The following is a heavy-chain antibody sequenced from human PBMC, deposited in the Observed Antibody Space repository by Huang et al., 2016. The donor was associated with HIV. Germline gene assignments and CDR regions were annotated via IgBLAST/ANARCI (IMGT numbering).Heavy chain of an antibody. Sequence: QVQLQQWGAGLLKPSETLSLTCAVYGGSFSGYYWSWIRQSPGKGVEWIGEINHSGSTNYHPSLKSRLTRSVDTSKNQFSLKLSSVTAADTAVYYCARERMMSWLDDHDAFDIWGQGTMVTVSS. CDR3: ARERMMSWLDDHDAFDI. J-gene: IGHJ3*02. V-gene: IGHV4-34*01. D-gene: IGHD1-1*01. CDR2: INHSGST. CDR1: GGSFSGYY.